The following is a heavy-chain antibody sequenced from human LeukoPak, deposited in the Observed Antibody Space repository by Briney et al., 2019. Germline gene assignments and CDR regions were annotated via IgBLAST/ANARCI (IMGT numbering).Heavy chain of an antibody. V-gene: IGHV3-11*01. Sequence: GGSLRLSCAASGFTFSDYYMNWIRQAPGKGLEWISYISTTGSFIFYADSVKGRFTISRDNADNSLYLQMNGLTADDTAVYYCARRLVGAAAGYYFDYWGQGTLVTVSS. CDR1: GFTFSDYY. CDR2: ISTTGSFI. CDR3: ARRLVGAAAGYYFDY. D-gene: IGHD2-2*01. J-gene: IGHJ4*02.